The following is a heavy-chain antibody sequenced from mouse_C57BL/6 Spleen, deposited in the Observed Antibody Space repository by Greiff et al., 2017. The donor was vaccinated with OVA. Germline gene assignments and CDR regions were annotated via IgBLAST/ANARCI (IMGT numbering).Heavy chain of an antibody. D-gene: IGHD1-1*01. V-gene: IGHV1-54*01. CDR1: GYAFTNYL. Sequence: QVQLKESGAELVRPGTSVKVSCKASGYAFTNYLIEWVKQRPGQGLEWIGVINPGSGGTNYNEKFKGKATLTADKSSSTAYMQLSSLTSEDSAVYFCAGIHYGSSYNFDYWGQGTTLTVSS. J-gene: IGHJ2*01. CDR2: INPGSGGT. CDR3: AGIHYGSSYNFDY.